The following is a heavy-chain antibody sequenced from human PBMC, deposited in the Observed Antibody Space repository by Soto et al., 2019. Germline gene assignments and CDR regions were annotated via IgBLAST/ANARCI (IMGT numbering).Heavy chain of an antibody. CDR3: ASYLAARGFDY. Sequence: SETLSLTCAVYGGSFSGYYWSWIRQPPGKGLEWIGEINHSGSTNYNPSLKSRVTISVDTSKNQFSLKLSSVTAADTAVYYCASYLAARGFDYWGQGTLVTVSS. V-gene: IGHV4-34*01. CDR2: INHSGST. D-gene: IGHD6-6*01. CDR1: GGSFSGYY. J-gene: IGHJ4*02.